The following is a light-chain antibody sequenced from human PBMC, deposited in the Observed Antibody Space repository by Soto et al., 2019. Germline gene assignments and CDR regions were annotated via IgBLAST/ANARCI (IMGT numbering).Light chain of an antibody. CDR2: AVS. CDR1: SSDVGLYDY. J-gene: IGLJ1*01. CDR3: SSYTSSSTHVV. Sequence: QSVLTQPASVSGSPGQSITISCTGTSSDVGLYDYVSWYQQHPGKAPQLMIYAVSNRPSGVSNRFSASKSGNTASLFISGLQAEDEADYYCSSYTSSSTHVVFGTGNKVPVL. V-gene: IGLV2-14*01.